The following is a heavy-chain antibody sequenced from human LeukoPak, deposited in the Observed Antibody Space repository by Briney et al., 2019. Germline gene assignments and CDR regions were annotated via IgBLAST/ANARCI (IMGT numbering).Heavy chain of an antibody. J-gene: IGHJ4*02. CDR2: ISAYNGNT. CDR1: GYTFTSYG. CDR3: ARDGYYYGSGSYYNVGY. Sequence: ASVKVSCKASGYTFTSYGTSWVRQAPGQGLEWMGWISAYNGNTNYAQKLQGRVTMTTDTSTSTAYMELRSLRSDDTAVYYCARDGYYYGSGSYYNVGYWGQETLVTVSS. D-gene: IGHD3-10*01. V-gene: IGHV1-18*01.